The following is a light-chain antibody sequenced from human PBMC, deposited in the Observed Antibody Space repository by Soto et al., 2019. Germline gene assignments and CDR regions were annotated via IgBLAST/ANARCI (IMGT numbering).Light chain of an antibody. CDR3: CSFAGSYTYV. CDR1: SSDVGRYDY. Sequence: QSVLTQPRSVSGSPGQSVTISCTGTSSDVGRYDYVSWYQQHPGKAPKLIIYDVSERPSGVPDRFSGSKFGNTASLTISGLQAEDEADYSCCSFAGSYTYVFASGTKVTVL. CDR2: DVS. J-gene: IGLJ1*01. V-gene: IGLV2-11*01.